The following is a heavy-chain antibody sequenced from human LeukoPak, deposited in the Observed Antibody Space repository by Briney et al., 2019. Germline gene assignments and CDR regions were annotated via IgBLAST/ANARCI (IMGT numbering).Heavy chain of an antibody. J-gene: IGHJ4*02. CDR1: GYTFTSYG. D-gene: IGHD6-13*01. CDR3: ARVPGIAAARTHFDY. V-gene: IGHV1-18*01. CDR2: ISAYNGNT. Sequence: ASVKVSYKAPGYTFTSYGISWVRQAPGQGLEWMGWISAYNGNTNYAQKLQGRVTMTTDTSTSTAYMELRSLRSDDTAVYYCARVPGIAAARTHFDYWGQGTLVTVSS.